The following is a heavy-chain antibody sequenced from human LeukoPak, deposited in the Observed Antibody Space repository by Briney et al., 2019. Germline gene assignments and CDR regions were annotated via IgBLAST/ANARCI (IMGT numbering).Heavy chain of an antibody. V-gene: IGHV3-21*01. CDR3: ARDRVGDYGDHADDDY. CDR2: ISSSSSYI. CDR1: GFTFSSYS. J-gene: IGHJ4*02. D-gene: IGHD4-17*01. Sequence: GGSLTLSCAASGFTFSSYSMNWVRQAPGKGLEWVSSISSSSSYIYYADSVKGRFTISRDNPKNSLYLQMNSLRAEDTAVYYCARDRVGDYGDHADDDYWGKGTLVTVSS.